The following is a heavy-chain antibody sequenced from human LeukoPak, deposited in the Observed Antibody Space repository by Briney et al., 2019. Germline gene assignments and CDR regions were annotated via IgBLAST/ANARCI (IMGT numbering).Heavy chain of an antibody. CDR3: ARVTPNSYGYGY. CDR1: GGSISSYY. D-gene: IGHD5-18*01. Sequence: PSETLSLTCTVSGGSISSYYWSWIRQPPGKGLEWIGYIYYSGSTNYNPSLKSRVTISVDTSKNQFSLKLSSVTAADTAVYYWARVTPNSYGYGYWGQGTLVTVSS. J-gene: IGHJ4*02. CDR2: IYYSGST. V-gene: IGHV4-59*01.